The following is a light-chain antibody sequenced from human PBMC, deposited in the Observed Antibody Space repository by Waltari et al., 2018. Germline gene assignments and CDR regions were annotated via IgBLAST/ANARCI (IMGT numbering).Light chain of an antibody. J-gene: IGKJ4*01. V-gene: IGKV4-1*01. CDR2: WAS. CDR3: QQYYNSPPT. Sequence: DIVMTQSPDSLAVSLGERATIHFQSSPSVLHSSSNNNNLAWYQQKPGQPPKLLIYWASTRESGVPDRFSGSGSGTNFTLTISSLQPEDVADYYCQQYYNSPPTFGGGTRVGIK. CDR1: PSVLHSSSNNNN.